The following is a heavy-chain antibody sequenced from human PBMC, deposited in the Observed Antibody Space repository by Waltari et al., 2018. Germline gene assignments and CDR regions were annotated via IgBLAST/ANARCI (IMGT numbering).Heavy chain of an antibody. D-gene: IGHD3-22*01. J-gene: IGHJ6*02. CDR3: ARDYCDRTNCHGMDV. V-gene: IGHV3-30*03. Sequence: VPLVESGGGVVQPGGSLRRPCEASEFTLRSYVMHWVRQAPGKGLEWVAVISYNARNIYYVDSVKGRFTISRDNSKKTLYLQMNSLRAEDTAVYYCARDYCDRTNCHGMDVWGQGTTVTVSS. CDR1: EFTLRSYV. CDR2: ISYNARNI.